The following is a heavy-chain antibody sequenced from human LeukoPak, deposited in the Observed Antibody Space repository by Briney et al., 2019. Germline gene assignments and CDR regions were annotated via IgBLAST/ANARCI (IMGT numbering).Heavy chain of an antibody. V-gene: IGHV3-66*01. CDR2: IYGAGST. CDR1: GFTVSSNY. J-gene: IGHJ4*02. CDR3: ATPRSGYYYYFDY. Sequence: GGSLRHSCAASGFTVSSNYMSWVRQAPGKGLKWVSVIYGAGSTYCADSVKGRFTISRDNSKNTLYLQMNSLRAEDTAVYYCATPRSGYYYYFDYWGQGTLIAVSS. D-gene: IGHD3-22*01.